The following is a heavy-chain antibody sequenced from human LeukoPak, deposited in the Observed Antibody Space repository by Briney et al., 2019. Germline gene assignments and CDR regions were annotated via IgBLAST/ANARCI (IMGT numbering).Heavy chain of an antibody. CDR3: AREGSLSGSLD. J-gene: IGHJ4*02. CDR1: GGSISSYY. CDR2: IYYSGST. V-gene: IGHV4-59*12. Sequence: SETLSLTCTVSGGSISSYYWSWIRQPPGKGLEWIGYIYYSGSTNYNPSLKSRVTISVDRSKNQFSLKLSSVTAADTAVYYCAREGSLSGSLDWGQGTLVTVSS. D-gene: IGHD1-26*01.